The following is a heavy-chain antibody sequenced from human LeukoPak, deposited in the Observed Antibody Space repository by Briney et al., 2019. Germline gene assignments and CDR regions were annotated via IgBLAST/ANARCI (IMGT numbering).Heavy chain of an antibody. CDR2: IIPIFGTV. V-gene: IGHV1-69*13. J-gene: IGHJ6*02. D-gene: IGHD3-3*01. Sequence: ASVKVSCKASGGTFSSYAISWVRQAPGQGLEWMGGIIPIFGTVNYAQKFQGRVTITADESTSTAYMELSSLRSEDTAVYYCARDQGGVRFLEWLSLTSYYYYGMDVWGQGTTVTVSS. CDR3: ARDQGGVRFLEWLSLTSYYYYGMDV. CDR1: GGTFSSYA.